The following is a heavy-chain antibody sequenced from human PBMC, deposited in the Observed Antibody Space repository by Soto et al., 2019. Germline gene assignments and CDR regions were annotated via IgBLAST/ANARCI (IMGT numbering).Heavy chain of an antibody. V-gene: IGHV3-48*02. D-gene: IGHD6-19*01. CDR1: GFTFSSYS. CDR3: ARRQAVAGLNWFDP. Sequence: LRLSCAASGFTFSSYSMNWVRQAPGKGLEWVSYISSSSSTIYYAASVKGRFTISRDNAKNSLYLQMNSLRDEDTAVYYCARRQAVAGLNWFDPWGQGTLVTVSS. CDR2: ISSSSSTI. J-gene: IGHJ5*02.